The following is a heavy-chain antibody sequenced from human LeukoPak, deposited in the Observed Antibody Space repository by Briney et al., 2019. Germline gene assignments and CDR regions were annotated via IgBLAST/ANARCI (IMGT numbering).Heavy chain of an antibody. D-gene: IGHD3-22*01. CDR1: GGTFSSYT. Sequence: ASVKVSCKASGGTFSSYTINWVRQATGQGLEWMGWMNPNSGNTGYAQKFQGRVTMTRNTSISTAYMELSSLRSEDTAVYYCARRRIIRDSSGYYFRLNWFDPWGQGTLVTVSS. J-gene: IGHJ5*02. CDR3: ARRRIIRDSSGYYFRLNWFDP. CDR2: MNPNSGNT. V-gene: IGHV1-8*02.